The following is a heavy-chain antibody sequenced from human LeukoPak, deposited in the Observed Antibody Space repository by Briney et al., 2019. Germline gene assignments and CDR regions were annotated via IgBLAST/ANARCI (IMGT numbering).Heavy chain of an antibody. CDR3: AREGRYYDSSGFPDY. J-gene: IGHJ4*02. D-gene: IGHD3-22*01. V-gene: IGHV3-48*04. CDR2: ISSSSSTI. Sequence: GGSLRLSCAASGFTFSSYSMNWVRQAPGKGLEWVSYISSSSSTIYYADSVKGRFTISRDNAKNSLYLQMNSLRAEDTAVYYCAREGRYYDSSGFPDYWGQGTLVTVSS. CDR1: GFTFSSYS.